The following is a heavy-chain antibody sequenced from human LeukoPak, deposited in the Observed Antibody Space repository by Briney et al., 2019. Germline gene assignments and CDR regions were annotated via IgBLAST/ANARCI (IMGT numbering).Heavy chain of an antibody. J-gene: IGHJ4*02. CDR1: GLTFSDAW. D-gene: IGHD6-13*01. CDR3: AAGAGTDY. CDR2: IYSGGST. Sequence: GGSLRLSCVLSGLTFSDAWMSWVRQAPGKGLEWVSVIYSGGSTYYADSVKGRFTISRDNSKNTLYLQMNSLRAEDTAVYYCAAGAGTDYWGQGTLVTVSS. V-gene: IGHV3-66*02.